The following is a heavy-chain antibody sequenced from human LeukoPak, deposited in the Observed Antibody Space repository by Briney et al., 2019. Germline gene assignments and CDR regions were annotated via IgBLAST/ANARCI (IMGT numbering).Heavy chain of an antibody. J-gene: IGHJ6*03. CDR2: ISAYNGNT. V-gene: IGHV1-18*01. CDR3: ARAAYYDILTGYNYYYYMDV. D-gene: IGHD3-9*01. CDR1: GYTFTNYG. Sequence: ASVKVSCKTSGYTFTNYGISWVRQAPGQGLEWMGWISAYNGNTNYAQKLQGRVTMTTDTSTSTAYMELRSLRSDDTAVYYCARAAYYDILTGYNYYYYMDVWGKGTTVTVSS.